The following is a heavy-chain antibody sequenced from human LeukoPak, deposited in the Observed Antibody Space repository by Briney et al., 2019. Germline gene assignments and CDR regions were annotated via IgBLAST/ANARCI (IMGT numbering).Heavy chain of an antibody. Sequence: GASVKVSCKASGYTFTRYYMHWVRQAPGQGLEWMGWINPNSGGTNYAQKFQGRVTMTRDTSISTAYMELSRLRSDDTAVYYCASAYCSGGSCYSKKNWFDPWGQGTLVTVSS. D-gene: IGHD2-15*01. CDR1: GYTFTRYY. V-gene: IGHV1-2*02. CDR2: INPNSGGT. J-gene: IGHJ5*02. CDR3: ASAYCSGGSCYSKKNWFDP.